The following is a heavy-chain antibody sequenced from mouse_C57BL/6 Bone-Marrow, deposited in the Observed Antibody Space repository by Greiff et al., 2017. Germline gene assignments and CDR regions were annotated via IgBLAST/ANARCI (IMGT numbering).Heavy chain of an antibody. CDR1: GYAFSSYW. V-gene: IGHV1-80*01. CDR2: IYPGDGDT. J-gene: IGHJ3*01. Sequence: VKLQESGAELVKPGASVKISCKASGYAFSSYWMNWVKQRPGKGLEWIGQIYPGDGDTNYNGKFKGKATLTADKSSSTAYMQLSSLTSEDSAVYFCARSRDYGSFAWFAYWGQGTLVTVSA. D-gene: IGHD1-1*01. CDR3: ARSRDYGSFAWFAY.